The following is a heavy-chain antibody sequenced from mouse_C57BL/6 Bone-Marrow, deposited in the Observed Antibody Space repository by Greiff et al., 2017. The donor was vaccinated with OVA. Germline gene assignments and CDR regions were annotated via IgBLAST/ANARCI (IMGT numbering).Heavy chain of an antibody. V-gene: IGHV1-52*01. J-gene: IGHJ1*03. D-gene: IGHD2-1*01. CDR1: GYTFTSYW. CDR2: IDPSDSET. CDR3: ARWDGYGNYWYSDV. Sequence: QVQLQQPGAELVRPGSSVKLSCKASGYTFTSYWMHWVKQRPIQGLEWIGNIDPSDSETHYNQKFKDKATLTVDKSSSTAYMQLSSLTSEDSAVYYCARWDGYGNYWYSDVWGTGTTVTVSS.